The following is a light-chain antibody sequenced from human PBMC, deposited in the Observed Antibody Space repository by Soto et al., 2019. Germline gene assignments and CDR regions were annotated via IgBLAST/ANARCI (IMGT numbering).Light chain of an antibody. Sequence: QPVLTQPLSASASPGQRVTISCSGGSSNIGSNTVAWYQHLPGTAPPRLIFTAGQRPSGVPGRFSGSKSGTTASLAISGLQSEDVGDYYCSAWDNSLNGYVFGPGTKLTVL. J-gene: IGLJ1*01. CDR3: SAWDNSLNGYV. CDR2: TAG. CDR1: SSNIGSNT. V-gene: IGLV1-44*01.